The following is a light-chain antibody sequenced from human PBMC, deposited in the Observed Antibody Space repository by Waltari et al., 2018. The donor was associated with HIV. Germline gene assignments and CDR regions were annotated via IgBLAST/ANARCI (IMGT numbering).Light chain of an antibody. V-gene: IGKV2-28*01. CDR1: QSLLHSKGYNS. Sequence: DIVMTQSPPSWPGTPGEPASTPCRSRQSLLHSKGYNSLDWYLQKPGQSPQLLIYFGSNPGSGVPHTFSGLGSGADFTLNISRVEARDVWVYCCMQALQTALTFDGGTTVEIK. CDR2: FGS. CDR3: MQALQTALT. J-gene: IGKJ4*02.